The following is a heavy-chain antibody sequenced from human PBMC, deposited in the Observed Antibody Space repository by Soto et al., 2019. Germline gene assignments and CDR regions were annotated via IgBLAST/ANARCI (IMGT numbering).Heavy chain of an antibody. J-gene: IGHJ4*02. Sequence: QVQLVQSGAEVKKPGSSVKVSCKASGGTFSSYAISWVRQAPGQGLEWMGGIIPIFGTANYAQKFQGRVTITAGESTSTADLALSSLRSEDTAVYSCARDKGGYSYGYFDYWGQGTLVTVSS. CDR2: IIPIFGTA. CDR3: ARDKGGYSYGYFDY. V-gene: IGHV1-69*12. D-gene: IGHD5-18*01. CDR1: GGTFSSYA.